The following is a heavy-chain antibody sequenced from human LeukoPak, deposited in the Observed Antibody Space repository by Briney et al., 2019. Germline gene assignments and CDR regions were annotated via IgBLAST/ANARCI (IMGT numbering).Heavy chain of an antibody. Sequence: GGSLRPSCAASGFTFSSYSMNWVRQAPGKGLEWVSSISSSSSYIYYADSVKGRFTISRDNAKNSLYLQMNSLRAEDTAVYYCARGRYCSGGSCYFDYWGQGTLVTVSS. V-gene: IGHV3-21*01. J-gene: IGHJ4*02. CDR2: ISSSSSYI. D-gene: IGHD2-15*01. CDR3: ARGRYCSGGSCYFDY. CDR1: GFTFSSYS.